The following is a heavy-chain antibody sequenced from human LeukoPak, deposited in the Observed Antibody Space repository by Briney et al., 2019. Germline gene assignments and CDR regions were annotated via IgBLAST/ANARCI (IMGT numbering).Heavy chain of an antibody. CDR1: GFTFSSYA. CDR3: GKKGGFTMIVVVTGGYYFDY. V-gene: IGHV3-23*01. D-gene: IGHD3-22*01. Sequence: GGSLRLSCAASGFTFSSYAMSWVRQAPGKGLEWVSAISGSGGSTYYADSVKGGFTISRDNTTNTLYLQMKSLRAADPAVFYFGKKGGFTMIVVVTGGYYFDYWGQGTLVTVSS. J-gene: IGHJ4*02. CDR2: ISGSGGST.